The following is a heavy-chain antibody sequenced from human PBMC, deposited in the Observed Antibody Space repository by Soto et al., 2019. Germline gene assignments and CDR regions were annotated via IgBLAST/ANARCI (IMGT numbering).Heavy chain of an antibody. J-gene: IGHJ4*02. Sequence: SETLSLTCTVSGGSISSYYWSWIRQPPGKGLEWIGYIYYSGRTNYNPSLKSRVTISVDTSKNQFSLKLSSVTAADTAVYYCARVESQYGYVYFDYWGQGTLVTVSS. D-gene: IGHD5-12*01. V-gene: IGHV4-59*01. CDR2: IYYSGRT. CDR1: GGSISSYY. CDR3: ARVESQYGYVYFDY.